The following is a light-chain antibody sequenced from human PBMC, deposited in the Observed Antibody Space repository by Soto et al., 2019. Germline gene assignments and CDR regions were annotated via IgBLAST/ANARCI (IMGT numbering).Light chain of an antibody. Sequence: EIVLTQSPGTLSLFPGERATLSCRASQTVSSTYLVWYQQKPGQAPRLLIYGASSRAPGVSDRFSGSGSGTDFTLTISRLEPEDFAVYYCHQCGNSWWTFGQGTKVDIK. CDR1: QTVSSTY. V-gene: IGKV3-20*01. CDR3: HQCGNSWWT. CDR2: GAS. J-gene: IGKJ1*01.